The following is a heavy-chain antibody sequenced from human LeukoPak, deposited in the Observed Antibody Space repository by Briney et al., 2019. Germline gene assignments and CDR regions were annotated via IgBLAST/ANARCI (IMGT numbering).Heavy chain of an antibody. V-gene: IGHV4-4*07. D-gene: IGHD3-10*01. CDR2: IYGDGTI. CDR1: GGSIIKYY. J-gene: IGHJ5*02. CDR3: TRDSGTTGEVKFDP. Sequence: SETLSLTCAVSGGSIIKYYWSWVRQPAGKGLEWIGRIYGDGTITYNPSLKSRLTMSVDTSKNQFSLRLTSVTAADTAMYYCTRDSGTTGEVKFDPWGQGTLVTVS.